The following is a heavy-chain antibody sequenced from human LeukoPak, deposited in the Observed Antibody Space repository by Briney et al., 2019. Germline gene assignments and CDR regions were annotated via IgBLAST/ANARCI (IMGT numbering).Heavy chain of an antibody. J-gene: IGHJ5*02. CDR3: ARRGMITFGEVISRRRWFDP. CDR2: IYTSGST. D-gene: IGHD3-16*02. CDR1: GGSIGTGSYY. Sequence: RSSETLSLTCTVSGGSIGTGSYYWSWIRQPAGKGLEWIGRIYTSGSTNYNPSLKSRVAISIDTPKNQFSLKLSFVTAADTAVYYCARRGMITFGEVISRRRWFDPWGQGTLVTVSS. V-gene: IGHV4-61*02.